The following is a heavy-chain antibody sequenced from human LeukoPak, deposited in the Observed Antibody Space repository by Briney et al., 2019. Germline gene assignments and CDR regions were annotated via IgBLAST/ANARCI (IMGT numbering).Heavy chain of an antibody. Sequence: PSETLSLTCTVSGGSISSSSYYWGWIRQPPGKGLEWIGSIYYSGSTYYNPSLKSRVTISVDTSKNQFSLKLSSVTAADTAVYYCARRDSNYEVGWFDPWGQGTLVTVSS. V-gene: IGHV4-39*07. CDR1: GGSISSSSYY. J-gene: IGHJ5*02. CDR3: ARRDSNYEVGWFDP. CDR2: IYYSGST. D-gene: IGHD4-11*01.